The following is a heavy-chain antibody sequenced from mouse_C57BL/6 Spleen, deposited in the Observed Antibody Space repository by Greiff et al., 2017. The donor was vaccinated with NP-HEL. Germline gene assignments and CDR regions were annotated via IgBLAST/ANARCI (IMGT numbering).Heavy chain of an antibody. V-gene: IGHV14-3*01. CDR2: IDPANGNT. D-gene: IGHD2-3*01. Sequence: VQLQQSVAELVRPGASVKLSCTASGFAITNTYMHWVKQRPGQGLEWIGRIDPANGNTKYDEKFQGKATMTVDKSSNTAYLQLSSLTSEDSAVYYCARCGLLPYYFAMDYWGQGTSVTVSS. CDR3: ARCGLLPYYFAMDY. J-gene: IGHJ4*01. CDR1: GFAITNTY.